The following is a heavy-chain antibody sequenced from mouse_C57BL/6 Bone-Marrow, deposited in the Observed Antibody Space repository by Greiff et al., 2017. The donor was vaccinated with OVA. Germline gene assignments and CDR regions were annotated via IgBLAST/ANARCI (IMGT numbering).Heavy chain of an antibody. CDR1: GYSITSGYY. D-gene: IGHD2-2*01. Sequence: EVKVEESGPGLVKPSQSLSLTCSVTGYSITSGYYWNWIRQFPGNKLEWMGYISYDGSNNYNPSLKNRISITRDTSKNQFFLKLNSVTTEDTATYYCAREAYYGYDGGFDYWGQGTTLTVSS. V-gene: IGHV3-6*01. CDR2: ISYDGSN. J-gene: IGHJ2*01. CDR3: AREAYYGYDGGFDY.